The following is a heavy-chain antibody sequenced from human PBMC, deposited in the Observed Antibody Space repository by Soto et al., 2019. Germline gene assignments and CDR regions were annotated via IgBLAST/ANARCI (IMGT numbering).Heavy chain of an antibody. J-gene: IGHJ3*02. CDR3: AKEVEVGYCSGGSCPGAAFDI. V-gene: IGHV3-30*18. D-gene: IGHD2-15*01. Sequence: GGSLRLSCAASGFTFSSYGMHWVRQAPGKGLEWVAVISYDGSNKYFADSVKGRFTISRDNSKNTLYLQMNSLRAEDTAVYYCAKEVEVGYCSGGSCPGAAFDIWGQGTMVTVSS. CDR2: ISYDGSNK. CDR1: GFTFSSYG.